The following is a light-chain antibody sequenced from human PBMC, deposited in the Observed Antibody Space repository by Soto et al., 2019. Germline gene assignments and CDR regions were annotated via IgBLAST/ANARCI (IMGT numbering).Light chain of an antibody. CDR3: AAWDVSLVV. V-gene: IGLV1-44*01. CDR2: SDN. Sequence: QSVLTQPPSASGTPGQRVTISCSGSSSNIGTNTVIWYQQLPGAAPKLLIYSDNQRPSGVPDRFAGSKSGTSASLAISGLQSVEEADYYCAAWDVSLVVFGGGTKLTVL. CDR1: SSNIGTNT. J-gene: IGLJ2*01.